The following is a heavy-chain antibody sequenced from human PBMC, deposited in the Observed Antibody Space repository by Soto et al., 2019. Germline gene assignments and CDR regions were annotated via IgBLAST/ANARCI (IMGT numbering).Heavy chain of an antibody. CDR2: IGTDGDT. CDR3: AGALYFYYMDV. Sequence: EVQLVESGGGLVQPGGSLRLSCAASGFTFSDYDMHWVRQATGKGLEWVSTIGTDGDTYYPGAVKGRFTVSRENAKNSLYLQMDSLRAGDTAVYYCAGALYFYYMDVWGKGTTVTVSS. J-gene: IGHJ6*03. CDR1: GFTFSDYD. V-gene: IGHV3-13*01.